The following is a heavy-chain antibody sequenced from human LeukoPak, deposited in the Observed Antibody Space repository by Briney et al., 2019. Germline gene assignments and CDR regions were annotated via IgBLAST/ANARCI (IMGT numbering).Heavy chain of an antibody. D-gene: IGHD5-12*01. CDR3: ARLWNTGYIIYFDS. J-gene: IGHJ4*02. V-gene: IGHV1-2*02. Sequence: ASVKVSCKASGYTFTGYYMHWERQAPGQGLEWMGWINPNSGGTNFAQKFRGRVTMTRDTSISTAFMELSRLTSDDTAVYYCARLWNTGYIIYFDSWGQGALVTVSS. CDR1: GYTFTGYY. CDR2: INPNSGGT.